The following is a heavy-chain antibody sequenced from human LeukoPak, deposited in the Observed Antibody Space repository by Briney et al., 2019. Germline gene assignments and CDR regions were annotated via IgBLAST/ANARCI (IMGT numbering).Heavy chain of an antibody. V-gene: IGHV1-46*01. CDR3: ARDSLDGGFDY. CDR2: INPSGGST. Sequence: APVKVSCKASGYTFTSYYMHWVRQAPGQGLEWMGIINPSGGSTSYAQKFQGRVTMTRDTSTSTVYMELSSLRSEDTAVYYCARDSLDGGFDYWGQGTLVTVPS. D-gene: IGHD2-15*01. J-gene: IGHJ4*02. CDR1: GYTFTSYY.